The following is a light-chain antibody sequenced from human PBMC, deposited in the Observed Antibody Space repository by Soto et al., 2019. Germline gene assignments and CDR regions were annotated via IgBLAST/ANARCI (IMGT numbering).Light chain of an antibody. CDR3: MQALQTPYT. CDR1: QSLLHSNGYNY. CDR2: LGS. V-gene: IGKV2-28*01. J-gene: IGKJ2*01. Sequence: DIVMTQSPLSLPVTPGEPASISCRSSQSLLHSNGYNYLDWYLQKPGQSPQLLIYLGSNRASGVPERFSGSGSGTDFTLKISRVEAEDVGFYYCMQALQTPYTFGQGTKLEIK.